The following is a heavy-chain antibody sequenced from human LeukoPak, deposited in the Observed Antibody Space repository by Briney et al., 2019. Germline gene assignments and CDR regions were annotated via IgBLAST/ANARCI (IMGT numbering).Heavy chain of an antibody. CDR1: GGSISSYY. CDR2: IYYSGST. Sequence: SETLSLTCTVSGGSISSYYWSWIRQPPGKGLEWIGYIYYSGSTNYNPSLKSRVTISVDTSKNQFSLKLSSVTAADTAVYYCARLTYCSGGSCYLGTDNWFDPWGQGTLVTVSS. D-gene: IGHD2-15*01. V-gene: IGHV4-59*12. CDR3: ARLTYCSGGSCYLGTDNWFDP. J-gene: IGHJ5*02.